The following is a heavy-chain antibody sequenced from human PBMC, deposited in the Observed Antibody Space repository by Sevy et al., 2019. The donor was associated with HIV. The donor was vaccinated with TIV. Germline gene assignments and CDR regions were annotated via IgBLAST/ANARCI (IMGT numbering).Heavy chain of an antibody. CDR1: GFTFDDYA. D-gene: IGHD3-22*01. CDR2: ISWNSGSI. Sequence: GGSLRLSCAASGFTFDDYAMHWIRQAPGKGLEWVSGISWNSGSIGYADSVKGRFTISRDNAKNSLYLQMNSLRAEDTALYYCAKDNNYYDSSGCFDYWGQRTLVTVSS. CDR3: AKDNNYYDSSGCFDY. V-gene: IGHV3-9*01. J-gene: IGHJ4*02.